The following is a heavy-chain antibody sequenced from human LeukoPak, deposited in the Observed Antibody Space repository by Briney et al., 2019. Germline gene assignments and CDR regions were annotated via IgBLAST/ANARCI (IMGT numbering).Heavy chain of an antibody. Sequence: PGGSLRLSCAVSGFTFSIYAMTWVRQSPGKGLEWVSSIEASRDSTYYADSVKGRFIISRDISKNTLYLQMNNLRAEDTAVYYCAKEPFRGGGYNLDYWGQGTLVTVSS. CDR2: IEASRDST. V-gene: IGHV3-23*01. CDR3: AKEPFRGGGYNLDY. CDR1: GFTFSIYA. D-gene: IGHD5-24*01. J-gene: IGHJ4*02.